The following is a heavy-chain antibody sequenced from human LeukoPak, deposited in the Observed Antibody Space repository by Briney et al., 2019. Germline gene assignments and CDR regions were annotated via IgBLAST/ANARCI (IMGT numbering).Heavy chain of an antibody. CDR1: GYTFSSYG. V-gene: IGHV3-30*18. CDR3: AKGNTVTRDYYGMDV. J-gene: IGHJ6*02. CDR2: ISYDGSNK. D-gene: IGHD4-17*01. Sequence: PGRSLRLSCAASGYTFSSYGMQWVRQAPGKGLEGVAVISYDGSNKNYADSVKGRFTISRDNSKNTLYLQMNSLRAEDTAVYYCAKGNTVTRDYYGMDVWGQGTTVTVSS.